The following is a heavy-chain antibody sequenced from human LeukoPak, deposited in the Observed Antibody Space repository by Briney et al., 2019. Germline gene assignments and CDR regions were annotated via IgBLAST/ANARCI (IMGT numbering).Heavy chain of an antibody. CDR3: ARGGGGVHYYDSSGYYYPFDY. J-gene: IGHJ4*02. CDR2: IWYDGSNK. D-gene: IGHD3-22*01. V-gene: IGHV3-33*01. CDR1: GFTFSSYG. Sequence: PGGSLRLSCAASGFTFSSYGMHWVRQAPGKGLEWVAVIWYDGSNKYYADSVKGRLTISRDNSKNTLYLQMNSPRAEDTAVYYCARGGGGVHYYDSSGYYYPFDYWGQGTLVTVSS.